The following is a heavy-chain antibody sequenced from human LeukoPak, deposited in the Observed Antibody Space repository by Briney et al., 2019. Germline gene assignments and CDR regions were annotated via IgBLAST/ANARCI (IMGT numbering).Heavy chain of an antibody. J-gene: IGHJ4*02. CDR2: IWYDGSNK. CDR1: GFTFGSYW. V-gene: IGHV3-33*08. CDR3: ARAPLRQWLVPDY. D-gene: IGHD6-19*01. Sequence: GGSLRLSCGASGFTFGSYWMTWVRQAPGKGLEWVAVIWYDGSNKYYADSVKGRFTISRDNSKNALYLQMNSLRAEDTAVYYCARAPLRQWLVPDYWGQGTLVTVSS.